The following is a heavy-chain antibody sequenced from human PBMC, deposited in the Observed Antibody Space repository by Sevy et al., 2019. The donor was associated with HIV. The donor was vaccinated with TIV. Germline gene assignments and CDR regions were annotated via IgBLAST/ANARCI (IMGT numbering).Heavy chain of an antibody. J-gene: IGHJ1*01. Sequence: GGSLRLSCTASGFTFGDYAMSWVRQAPGKGLEWVGFIRSKAYGGTTEYAASVKGRFTISRDESKSIAYLQMNSLKTEDTAVYYCTRDTLSPYYYDSSGPITGYFQHWGQGTLVTVSS. CDR1: GFTFGDYA. D-gene: IGHD3-22*01. V-gene: IGHV3-49*04. CDR3: TRDTLSPYYYDSSGPITGYFQH. CDR2: IRSKAYGGTT.